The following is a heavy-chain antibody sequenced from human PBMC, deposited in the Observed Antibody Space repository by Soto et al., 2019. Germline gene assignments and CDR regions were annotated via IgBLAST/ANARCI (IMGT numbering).Heavy chain of an antibody. V-gene: IGHV3-21*01. CDR3: ARGPAYSGYDDY. CDR2: ISRSSDYI. J-gene: IGHJ4*02. CDR1: GFTFSSHS. Sequence: GGSLRLSCVASGFTFSSHSMNWVRQATGKGLEWVSSISRSSDYIYYADSVKGRFTISRDNGDNSLFLQMNSLRAEDTAVYYCARGPAYSGYDDYWGQGTLVT. D-gene: IGHD5-12*01.